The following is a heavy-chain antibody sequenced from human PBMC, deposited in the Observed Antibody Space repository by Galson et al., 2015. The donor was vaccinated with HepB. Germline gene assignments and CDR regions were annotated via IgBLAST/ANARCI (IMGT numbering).Heavy chain of an antibody. D-gene: IGHD3-10*01. J-gene: IGHJ1*01. CDR1: GYSISSGYY. CDR2: IYHSGST. Sequence: ETLSLTCTVSGYSISSGYYWGWIRQPPGKGLEWIGSIYHSGSTYYNPSLKSRVTISVDTSKNQFSLKLSSVTAADTAVYYCARESSRAEYFQHWGRGTLVTVSS. V-gene: IGHV4-38-2*02. CDR3: ARESSRAEYFQH.